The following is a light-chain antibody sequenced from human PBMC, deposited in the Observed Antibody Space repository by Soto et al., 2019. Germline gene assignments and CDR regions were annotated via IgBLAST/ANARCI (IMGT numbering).Light chain of an antibody. Sequence: EIVLTQSPVTLSLSPGETATLSCRASQSVGTYLAWYQLKSGQAPRLLIYEASKRATGIPARFSGRGSGTGFTLTISSLEPEDFALYYCQQGSNWPPLTFGGGTKVDIK. CDR3: QQGSNWPPLT. V-gene: IGKV3-11*01. J-gene: IGKJ4*01. CDR1: QSVGTY. CDR2: EAS.